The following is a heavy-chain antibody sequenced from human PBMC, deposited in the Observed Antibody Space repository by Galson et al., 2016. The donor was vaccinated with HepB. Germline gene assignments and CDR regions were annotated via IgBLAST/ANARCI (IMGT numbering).Heavy chain of an antibody. J-gene: IGHJ5*02. CDR2: INHSGST. Sequence: SETLSLTCGVSGGSFNTYYWTWIRQPPGKGLAWIGEINHSGSTKYNPSLKNRVTISVDTSKNQFSLKLNSMTAADTAIYYCAGVVVAATNWFDPWGQGTLVAVSS. D-gene: IGHD2-15*01. CDR3: AGVVVAATNWFDP. CDR1: GGSFNTYY. V-gene: IGHV4-34*01.